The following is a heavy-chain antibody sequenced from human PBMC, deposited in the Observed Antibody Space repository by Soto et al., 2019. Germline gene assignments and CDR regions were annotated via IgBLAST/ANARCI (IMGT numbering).Heavy chain of an antibody. V-gene: IGHV4-59*01. CDR1: GGSISSYY. CDR2: IYYSGST. J-gene: IGHJ4*02. Sequence: SETLSLTCTVSGGSISSYYWSWIRQPPGKGLEWIGYIYYSGSTNYNPSLKSRVTISVDTSKNQFSLKLSSVTAADTAVYYCARGKSDCSGGSCYDWFDYWGQGTLVTVSS. D-gene: IGHD2-15*01. CDR3: ARGKSDCSGGSCYDWFDY.